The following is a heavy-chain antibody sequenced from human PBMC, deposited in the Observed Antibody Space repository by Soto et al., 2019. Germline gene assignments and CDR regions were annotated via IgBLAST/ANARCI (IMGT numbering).Heavy chain of an antibody. D-gene: IGHD2-2*01. V-gene: IGHV1-2*02. Sequence: QVQLMQSGAEVKKPGASVKVSCTASGYTFTGNYLHWVRQAPGQGLEWMALINPTTGGTNYAQKFQGRVTMTWDTSISTAYMELSRLRSDDTAIYYCARGYCSSIGCSHYFDYWGQGTLVTVSS. CDR1: GYTFTGNY. CDR2: INPTTGGT. CDR3: ARGYCSSIGCSHYFDY. J-gene: IGHJ4*02.